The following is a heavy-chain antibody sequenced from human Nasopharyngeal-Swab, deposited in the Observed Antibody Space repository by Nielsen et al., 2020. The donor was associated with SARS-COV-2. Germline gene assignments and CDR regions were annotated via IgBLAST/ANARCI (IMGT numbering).Heavy chain of an antibody. D-gene: IGHD1-26*01. Sequence: GESLKISCAASGFTFSDYYMSWIRQAPGKGLEWVSYISSSGSTIYYADSVKGRFTISRDNAKNSLYLQMNSLRAEDTAVYYCTTIVGANGGDDYWGQGTLVTVSS. J-gene: IGHJ4*02. V-gene: IGHV3-11*01. CDR3: TTIVGANGGDDY. CDR2: ISSSGSTI. CDR1: GFTFSDYY.